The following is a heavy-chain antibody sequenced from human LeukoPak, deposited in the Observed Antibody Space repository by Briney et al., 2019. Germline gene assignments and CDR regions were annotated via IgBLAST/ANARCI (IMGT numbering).Heavy chain of an antibody. CDR3: TTCGYDRCGAFDI. CDR2: IKSKTDGGTT. V-gene: IGHV3-15*01. CDR1: EFPFTRAW. J-gene: IGHJ3*02. D-gene: IGHD5-12*01. Sequence: GGSLRLSCAVSEFPFTRAWMTWVRQAPGKGLELVGRIKSKTDGGTTDYAAPVKGRFSISRDDSKNTLYLQMNSLETEDTAMYYCTTCGYDRCGAFDIWGQGTVVTVSS.